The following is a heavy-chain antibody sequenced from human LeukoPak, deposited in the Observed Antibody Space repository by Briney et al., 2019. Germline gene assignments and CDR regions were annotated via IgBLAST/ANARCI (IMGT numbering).Heavy chain of an antibody. J-gene: IGHJ4*02. CDR1: GFTFSSYG. Sequence: GGSLRLSCAASGFTFSSYGMHWVRQAPGKGLEWVAVIWYDGSNKYYADSVKGRFTISRDNSKNTLYLQMNSLRAEDTAMYYCAKQRYYDSSGYYPPGDWGQGTLVTVSS. CDR3: AKQRYYDSSGYYPPGD. CDR2: IWYDGSNK. V-gene: IGHV3-33*06. D-gene: IGHD3-22*01.